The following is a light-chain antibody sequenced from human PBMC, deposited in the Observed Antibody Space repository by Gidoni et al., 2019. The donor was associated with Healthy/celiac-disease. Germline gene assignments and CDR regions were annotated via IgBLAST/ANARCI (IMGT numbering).Light chain of an antibody. J-gene: IGKJ4*01. CDR3: QQYDNLPPRLT. Sequence: DIQMTQYPSSLSASVGDRVTITCQASQDISNYLHWYQQKPGKAPTLLIYDASNLETGVPSRFSGSGSGTDFTFTISSLQPEDIATYYCQQYDNLPPRLTFGGGTKVEIK. CDR1: QDISNY. CDR2: DAS. V-gene: IGKV1-33*01.